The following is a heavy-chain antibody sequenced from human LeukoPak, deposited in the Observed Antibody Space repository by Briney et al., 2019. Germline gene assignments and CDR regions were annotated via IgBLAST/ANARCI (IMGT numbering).Heavy chain of an antibody. V-gene: IGHV4-59*01. CDR2: IHYTGKP. J-gene: IGHJ6*01. CDR3: TKFGVDYEMDG. Sequence: PSEALSPTCSVSGGSISVDYWTCIRHPPGGGLEWIGQIHYTGKPDYNPSLKSRVTISVATSKNQVSLQVNSVTAAASASYYCTKFGVDYEMDGWRHGTTVSV. CDR1: GGSISVDY. D-gene: IGHD3-16*01.